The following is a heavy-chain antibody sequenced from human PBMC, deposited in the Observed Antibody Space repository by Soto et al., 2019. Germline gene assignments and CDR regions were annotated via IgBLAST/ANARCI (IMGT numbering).Heavy chain of an antibody. CDR3: ARVPHSSSRPPGYFDY. D-gene: IGHD6-6*01. Sequence: GGSLRLSCAASGFTFSSYSMNWVRQAPGKGLEWVSSISSSSSYIYYADSVKGRFTISRDNAKNSLYLQMNSLRAEDTAVYYCARVPHSSSRPPGYFDYWGQGTLVTVSS. CDR1: GFTFSSYS. CDR2: ISSSSSYI. J-gene: IGHJ4*02. V-gene: IGHV3-21*01.